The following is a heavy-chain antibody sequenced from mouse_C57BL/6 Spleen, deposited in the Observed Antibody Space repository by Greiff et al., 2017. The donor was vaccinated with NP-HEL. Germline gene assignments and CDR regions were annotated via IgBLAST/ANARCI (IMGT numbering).Heavy chain of an antibody. CDR2: INPNNGGT. Sequence: VQLQQSGPELVKPGASVKISCKASGYTFTDYYMNWVKQSHGKSLEWIGDINPNNGGTSYNQKFKGKATLTVDKSSSTAYMELRSLTSEDSAVYYCARMLTGTFDYWGQGTTLTVSS. D-gene: IGHD4-1*01. V-gene: IGHV1-26*01. CDR1: GYTFTDYY. CDR3: ARMLTGTFDY. J-gene: IGHJ2*01.